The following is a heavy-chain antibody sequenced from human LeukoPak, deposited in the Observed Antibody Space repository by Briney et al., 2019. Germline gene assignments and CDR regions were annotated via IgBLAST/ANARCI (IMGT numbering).Heavy chain of an antibody. Sequence: GGSLRLSCAASGFTFSSYSMNWVRQAPGKGLEWVSSISSSCSYIYYADSVKGRFTISRDNAKNSLYLQMNSLRAEDTAVYYCARPRYSSSWYNAEYFQHWGQGTLVTVSS. CDR3: ARPRYSSSWYNAEYFQH. CDR1: GFTFSSYS. V-gene: IGHV3-21*01. CDR2: ISSSCSYI. J-gene: IGHJ1*01. D-gene: IGHD6-13*01.